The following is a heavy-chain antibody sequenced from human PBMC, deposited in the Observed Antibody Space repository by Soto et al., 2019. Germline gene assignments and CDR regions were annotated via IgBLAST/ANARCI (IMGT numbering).Heavy chain of an antibody. J-gene: IGHJ4*02. D-gene: IGHD3-10*01. V-gene: IGHV3-7*04. CDR3: VRSSGWTGDF. Sequence: EVQLVESGGGLVQPGGSLRLSCVASGFTFSSRWMNWVRHVPGKGLEWVANIKQDGSEIHYVDSVKGRFTISRDNAKNSLYLQMNSLRVEDTAVYHCVRSSGWTGDFWRQGILVTVSS. CDR1: GFTFSSRW. CDR2: IKQDGSEI.